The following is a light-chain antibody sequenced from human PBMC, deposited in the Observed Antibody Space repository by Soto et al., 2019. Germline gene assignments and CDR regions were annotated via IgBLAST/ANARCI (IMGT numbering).Light chain of an antibody. V-gene: IGKV3-20*01. Sequence: EVVLTQSPGTLSLSPGERATLSCGASQSVGSSYLAWYQQKPGQAPRLLIYGASTRATGIPDRFSGSGSGTAYTLTISRLATEDFAVYYCQQYINSPWTFGQGTKVEI. CDR2: GAS. CDR1: QSVGSSY. CDR3: QQYINSPWT. J-gene: IGKJ1*01.